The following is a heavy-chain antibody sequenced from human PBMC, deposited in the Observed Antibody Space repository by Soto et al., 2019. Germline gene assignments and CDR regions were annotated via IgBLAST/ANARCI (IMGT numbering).Heavy chain of an antibody. V-gene: IGHV4-59*12. CDR1: GGSISSYY. J-gene: IGHJ4*02. D-gene: IGHD6-13*01. Sequence: SETLSLTCTVSGGSISSYYWSWIRQPPGKGLEWIAYIYYTGSTNYNPSLKSRVTISVDKSKNHLSLKLNSVTAADTAVYYCVRSLDSSSVPAFDYWGQAALVTVSS. CDR3: VRSLDSSSVPAFDY. CDR2: IYYTGST.